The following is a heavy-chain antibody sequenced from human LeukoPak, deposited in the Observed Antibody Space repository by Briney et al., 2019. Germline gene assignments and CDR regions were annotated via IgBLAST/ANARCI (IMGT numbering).Heavy chain of an antibody. D-gene: IGHD3-3*01. CDR2: ISGSGDYA. CDR1: GFIFSSYD. CDR3: AKGPSGHDFWSGYYLY. V-gene: IGHV3-23*01. J-gene: IGHJ4*02. Sequence: GGSLRLSCAASGFIFSSYDMNWVRQAPGKGLEWVSRISGSGDYASYADSVKGRFTISRDNSKNTLYLQMNSLRAEDTAVYYCAKGPSGHDFWSGYYLYWGQGTLVTVSS.